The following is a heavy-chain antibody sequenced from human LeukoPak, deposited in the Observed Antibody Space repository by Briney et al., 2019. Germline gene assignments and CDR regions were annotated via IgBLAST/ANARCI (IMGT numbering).Heavy chain of an antibody. CDR1: GYTFSNYG. CDR2: ISGYNGQT. D-gene: IGHD2-2*01. V-gene: IGHV1-18*01. J-gene: IGHJ3*02. Sequence: ASVKVSCKASGYTFSNYGLNWVRQAPGEGLEWMGWISGYNGQTKYGKQFQGRVTMTTDTSTNTAYMELKNQRSDDTAVYYCARGSYGFDIWGQGTVITVSS. CDR3: ARGSYGFDI.